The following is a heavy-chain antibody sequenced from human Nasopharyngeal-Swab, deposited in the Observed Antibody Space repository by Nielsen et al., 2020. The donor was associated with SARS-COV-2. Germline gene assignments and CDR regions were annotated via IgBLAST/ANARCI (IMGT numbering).Heavy chain of an antibody. Sequence: GESLKISCAASGISFSSYAMSWVRRAPGKGLEWVSTISGSGGTTYSADSVKGRFTISRDDSKNTLYLQMNWLRVEDTAVYFCAKHNSGWYFFDSWGPGTLVTVSS. CDR3: AKHNSGWYFFDS. J-gene: IGHJ4*02. CDR2: ISGSGGTT. D-gene: IGHD6-19*01. V-gene: IGHV3-23*01. CDR1: GISFSSYA.